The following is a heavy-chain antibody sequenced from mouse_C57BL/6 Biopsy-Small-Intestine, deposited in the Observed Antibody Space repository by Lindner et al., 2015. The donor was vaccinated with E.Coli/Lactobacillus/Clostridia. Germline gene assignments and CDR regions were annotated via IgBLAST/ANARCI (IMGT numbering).Heavy chain of an antibody. V-gene: IGHV1-7*01. D-gene: IGHD1-1*01. CDR3: ASWDYYYGSTYFDY. CDR1: GYTFTNYW. J-gene: IGHJ2*01. Sequence: VQLQESGAELAKPGASVKLSCKASGYTFTNYWMHWVKQRPGQGLDWIGYINPSSNYTKYNQRFKDRAALTADKSSSTAYMQLSSLTYEDSAVYYCASWDYYYGSTYFDYWGQGTTLTVSS. CDR2: INPSSNYT.